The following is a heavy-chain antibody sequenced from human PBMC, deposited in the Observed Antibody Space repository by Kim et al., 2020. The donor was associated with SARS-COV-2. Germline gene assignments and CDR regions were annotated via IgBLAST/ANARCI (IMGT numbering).Heavy chain of an antibody. Sequence: ASVKVSCKASGYTFTGYYMHWVRQAPGQGLEWMGWINPNSGGTNYAQKFQGRVTMTRDTSISTAYMELSRLRSDDTAVYYCARVRGYRAAPGRNWFDPWGQGTLVTVSS. CDR2: INPNSGGT. V-gene: IGHV1-2*02. CDR1: GYTFTGYY. D-gene: IGHD5-12*01. J-gene: IGHJ5*02. CDR3: ARVRGYRAAPGRNWFDP.